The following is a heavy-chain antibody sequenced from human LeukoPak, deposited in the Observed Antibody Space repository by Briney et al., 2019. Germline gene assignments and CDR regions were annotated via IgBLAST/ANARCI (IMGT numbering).Heavy chain of an antibody. D-gene: IGHD2-21*01. J-gene: IGHJ6*03. Sequence: PSETLSLTCTVSGGSISSGSCCWSWIRPPTGKELVWIVYIYTRGSTNYSPSHKSRVTISVDTSKKQFSLKLSSVTAADTAVYDCARVAYTYYYYYYMDVWGKGTTVTVSS. CDR3: ARVAYTYYYYYYMDV. CDR2: IYTRGST. V-gene: IGHV4-61*09. CDR1: GGSISSGSCC.